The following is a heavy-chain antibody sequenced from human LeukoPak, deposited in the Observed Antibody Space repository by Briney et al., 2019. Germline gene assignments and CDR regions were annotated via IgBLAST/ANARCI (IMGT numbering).Heavy chain of an antibody. CDR1: GYTFSDYG. CDR2: ISEYSGNT. Sequence: GASVKVSCKTSGYTFSDYGIGWVRKAPGQGLEWMGWISEYSGNTHYAQKFHDSVTMTTDSSTSTAFLEVTSLRTDDTAVYYCARDPPPPDCNDFGPFFDHWGQGTLVTVSS. CDR3: ARDPPPPDCNDFGPFFDH. V-gene: IGHV1-18*01. J-gene: IGHJ4*02. D-gene: IGHD4-17*01.